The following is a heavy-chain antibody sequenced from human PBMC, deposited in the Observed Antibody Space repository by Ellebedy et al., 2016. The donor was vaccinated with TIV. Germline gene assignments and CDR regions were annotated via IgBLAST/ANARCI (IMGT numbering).Heavy chain of an antibody. J-gene: IGHJ4*02. D-gene: IGHD4-17*01. Sequence: ASVKVSCXASGYTFTSYDINWVRQATGQGLEWMGWMNPNSGNTNYAQKFQGRVTMTRDTSISTAYMELSRLRSDDTAVYYCASGDGDFDYWGQGTLVTVSS. V-gene: IGHV1-8*01. CDR3: ASGDGDFDY. CDR2: MNPNSGNT. CDR1: GYTFTSYD.